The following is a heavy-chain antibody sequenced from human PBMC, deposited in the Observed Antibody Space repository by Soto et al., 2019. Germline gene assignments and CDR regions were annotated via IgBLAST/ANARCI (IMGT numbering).Heavy chain of an antibody. CDR2: ISYDGSNK. CDR1: GFTFSSYG. J-gene: IGHJ6*02. V-gene: IGHV3-30*18. D-gene: IGHD1-7*01. Sequence: WVSLRLSCAASGFTFSSYGMHWVRQAPGKGLEWVAVISYDGSNKYYADSVKGRFTISRDNSKNTLYLQMNSLRAEDTAVYYCAEDGASAAGTTSYYYYYGMDVWGQGTTVTVSS. CDR3: AEDGASAAGTTSYYYYYGMDV.